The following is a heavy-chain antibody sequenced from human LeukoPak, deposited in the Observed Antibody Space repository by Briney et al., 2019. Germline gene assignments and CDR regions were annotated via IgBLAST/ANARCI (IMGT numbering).Heavy chain of an antibody. Sequence: GGSLRLSCAASGFTFSSYAMSWVRQAPGKGLEWVSAISGSGGSTYYADSVKGRFTVSRDNSKNTLYLQMSSLRAEDTAVYYCARDLQAAAGNWFDPWGQGTLVTVSS. D-gene: IGHD6-13*01. J-gene: IGHJ5*02. CDR1: GFTFSSYA. V-gene: IGHV3-23*01. CDR3: ARDLQAAAGNWFDP. CDR2: ISGSGGST.